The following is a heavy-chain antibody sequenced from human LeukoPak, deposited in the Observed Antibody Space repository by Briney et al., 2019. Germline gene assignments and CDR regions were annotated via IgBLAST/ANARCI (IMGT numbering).Heavy chain of an antibody. V-gene: IGHV1-69*04. CDR3: ASDSGSLPDAFDI. CDR1: GGTFSSYA. CDR2: IIPILGIA. J-gene: IGHJ3*02. D-gene: IGHD1-26*01. Sequence: SVKVPCKASGGTFSSYAISWVRQAPGQGLEWMGRIIPILGIANYAQKFQGRVTITADKSTSTAYMELSSLRSEDTAVYYCASDSGSLPDAFDIWGQGTMVTVSS.